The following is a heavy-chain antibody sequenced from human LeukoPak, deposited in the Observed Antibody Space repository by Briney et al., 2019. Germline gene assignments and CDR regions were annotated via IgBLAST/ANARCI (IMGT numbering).Heavy chain of an antibody. CDR2: ISAYNGNT. CDR1: GGTFSSYA. V-gene: IGHV1-18*01. D-gene: IGHD2-2*01. CDR3: AREGHCSSTSCYSPTPYYYYYYYMDV. J-gene: IGHJ6*03. Sequence: GASVKVSCKASGGTFSSYAISWVRQAPGQGLEWMGWISAYNGNTNYAQKLQGRVTMTTDTSTSTAYMELRSLRSDDTAVYYCAREGHCSSTSCYSPTPYYYYYYYMDVWGKGTTVTVSS.